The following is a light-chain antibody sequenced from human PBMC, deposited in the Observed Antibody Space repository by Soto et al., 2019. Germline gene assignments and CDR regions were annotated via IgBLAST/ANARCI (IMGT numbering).Light chain of an antibody. J-gene: IGKJ1*01. CDR3: QQYNNWRT. V-gene: IGKV3-15*01. CDR2: GAS. CDR1: QSVSNRS. Sequence: EIVLTHSPGTLSLSPCERATLSCRASQSVSNRSLAWYQQKPGQAPRLLIYGASTRATGIPARFSGSGSGTEFTLTISSLQSEDFAVYYCQQYNNWRTFGQGTKVDIK.